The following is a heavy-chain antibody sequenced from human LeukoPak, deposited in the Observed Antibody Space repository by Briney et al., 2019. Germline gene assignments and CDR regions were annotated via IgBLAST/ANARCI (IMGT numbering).Heavy chain of an antibody. V-gene: IGHV4-39*01. CDR3: ARLPTGFPNWVDP. D-gene: IGHD4-17*01. CDR2: FHSNGNT. Sequence: PSETLSLTCTVSGGSLSRSTIPYSWGWLRQPPGKGPEWIGSFHSNGNTYYNPSLKSRVMISVDSSKSQLSLTLRSVTGTDTAVYYCARLPTGFPNWVDPWGQGTLVTVSS. CDR1: GGSLSRSTIPYS. J-gene: IGHJ5*02.